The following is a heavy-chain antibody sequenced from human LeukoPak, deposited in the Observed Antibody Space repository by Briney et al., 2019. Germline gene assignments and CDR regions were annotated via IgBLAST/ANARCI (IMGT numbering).Heavy chain of an antibody. CDR1: GYTFTSYG. Sequence: ASVEVSCKASGYTFTSYGISWVRQAPGQGLEWMGWISAYNGNTNYAQKLQGRVTMTTDTSTSTAYKELRSLRSEDTAVYYCARENGYSLVDYWGQGTLVTVSS. J-gene: IGHJ4*02. CDR3: ARENGYSLVDY. V-gene: IGHV1-18*01. D-gene: IGHD5-24*01. CDR2: ISAYNGNT.